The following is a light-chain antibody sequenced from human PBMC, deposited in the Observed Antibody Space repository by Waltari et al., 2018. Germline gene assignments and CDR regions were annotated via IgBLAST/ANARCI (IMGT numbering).Light chain of an antibody. CDR3: QQSDGIPFT. V-gene: IGKV1-39*01. CDR2: KTS. CDR1: QSVGRF. Sequence: DIKMTQSPSSLSVSVGDTVTITCRASQSVGRFLNWYQQRLGEAPNLLFYKTSNLQGGVPSRFSGSGSGTDFTLTIDSLQPEDFATYYCQQSDGIPFTFGPGT. J-gene: IGKJ2*01.